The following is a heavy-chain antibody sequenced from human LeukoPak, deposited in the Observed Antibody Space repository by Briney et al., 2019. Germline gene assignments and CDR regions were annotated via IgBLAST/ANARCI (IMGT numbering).Heavy chain of an antibody. CDR3: AEDHGSGSWVFDY. V-gene: IGHV3-30*18. CDR1: GFTFSDNG. D-gene: IGHD3-10*01. Sequence: TGGSLRLSCAASGFTFSDNGMHWVRQAPDKGLEWVAVISYDGTYKYYADSVKGRFTITRDNSKDAVYLQMNSLRAEDTAVYYCAEDHGSGSWVFDYWGQGTPVTVSS. CDR2: ISYDGTYK. J-gene: IGHJ4*02.